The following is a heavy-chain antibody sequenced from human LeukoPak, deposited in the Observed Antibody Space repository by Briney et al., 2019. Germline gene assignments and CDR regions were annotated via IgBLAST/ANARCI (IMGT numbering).Heavy chain of an antibody. J-gene: IGHJ4*02. Sequence: GGSLRLSCAASGFTFDDYAMHWVRQAPGKGLEWVSLISWDGGSTYYADSVKGRFTISRDNSKNSLYLQMNSLRAEDTALYYCAKDFRPVFDSSGWYFYFDYWGQGTLVTVSS. D-gene: IGHD6-19*01. CDR3: AKDFRPVFDSSGWYFYFDY. V-gene: IGHV3-43D*03. CDR2: ISWDGGST. CDR1: GFTFDDYA.